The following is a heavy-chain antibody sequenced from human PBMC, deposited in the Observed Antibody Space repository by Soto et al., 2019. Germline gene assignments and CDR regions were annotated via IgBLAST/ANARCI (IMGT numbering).Heavy chain of an antibody. CDR3: SSGLYYGSGSYSPYGMDV. V-gene: IGHV1-69*01. CDR2: VSPPFRTS. CDR1: GVSFNNNG. Sequence: QVQLVQSGAEVKKPGSSVNVSCKTSGVSFNNNGIGWVRQAPGHGLEWMGGVSPPFRTSNYARKFQGRISITADASTGTVNMELSRLTSEDTAQYYWSSGLYYGSGSYSPYGMDVWGQGTTVTVSS. D-gene: IGHD3-10*01. J-gene: IGHJ6*02.